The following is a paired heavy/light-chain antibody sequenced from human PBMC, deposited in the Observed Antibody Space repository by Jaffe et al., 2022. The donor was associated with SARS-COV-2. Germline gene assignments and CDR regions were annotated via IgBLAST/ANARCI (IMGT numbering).Heavy chain of an antibody. CDR3: ARYYVWGSYRNAPGGFNYYYGMDV. D-gene: IGHD3-16*02. CDR2: IIPIFGTA. J-gene: IGHJ6*02. CDR1: GGTFSSYA. V-gene: IGHV1-69*01. Sequence: QVQLVQSGAEVKKPGSSVKVSCKASGGTFSSYAISWVRQAPGQGLEWMGGIIPIFGTANYAQKFQGRVTITADESTSTAYMELSSLRSEDTAVYYCARYYVWGSYRNAPGGFNYYYGMDVWGQGTTVTVSS.
Light chain of an antibody. J-gene: IGLJ2*01. Sequence: QSALTQPASVSGSPGQSITISCTGTSSDVGGYNYVSWYQQHPGKAPKLMIYEVSNRPSGVPDRFSGSKSGNTASLTISGLQAEDEADYYCSSYTSSSTLDVVFGGGTKLTVL. CDR3: SSYTSSSTLDVV. V-gene: IGLV2-14*01. CDR2: EVS. CDR1: SSDVGGYNY.